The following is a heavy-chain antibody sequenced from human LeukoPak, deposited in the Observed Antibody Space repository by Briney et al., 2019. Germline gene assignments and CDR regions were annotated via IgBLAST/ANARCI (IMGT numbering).Heavy chain of an antibody. CDR2: ISYDGSNK. D-gene: IGHD3-3*01. V-gene: IGHV3-30*18. CDR1: GFTFSSYG. Sequence: GGSLRLSCAASGFTFSSYGMHWVRQAPGKGLEWVAAISYDGSNKYYADSVKGRFTISRDNSKNTLYLQMNSLRAEDTAVYYCAKERGILDAFDIWGQGTMVTVSS. CDR3: AKERGILDAFDI. J-gene: IGHJ3*02.